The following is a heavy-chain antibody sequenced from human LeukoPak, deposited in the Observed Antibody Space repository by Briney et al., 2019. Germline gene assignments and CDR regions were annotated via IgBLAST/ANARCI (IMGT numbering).Heavy chain of an antibody. CDR1: GFTFSSYS. V-gene: IGHV3-21*01. CDR2: ISSSSSYI. J-gene: IGHJ4*02. CDR3: ARDSLTMIVGRQKRGLDY. Sequence: GGSLRLSCAASGFTFSSYSMNWVRQAPGKGLEWVSSISSSSSYIYYADSVKGRFTISRDNAKNSLYLQMNSLRAEDTAVYYCARDSLTMIVGRQKRGLDYWGQGTLVTVSS. D-gene: IGHD3-22*01.